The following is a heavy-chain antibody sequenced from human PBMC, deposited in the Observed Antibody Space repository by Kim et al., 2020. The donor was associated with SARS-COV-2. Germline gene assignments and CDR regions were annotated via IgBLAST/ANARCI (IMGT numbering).Heavy chain of an antibody. D-gene: IGHD6-13*01. Sequence: SVKVSCKASGGTFSSYAISWVRQAPGQGLEWMGGIIPIFGTANYAQKFQGRVTITADESTSTAYMELSSLRSEDTAVYYCAATEQQLVRGDYWGQGTLVTVSS. CDR2: IIPIFGTA. CDR1: GGTFSSYA. J-gene: IGHJ4*02. CDR3: AATEQQLVRGDY. V-gene: IGHV1-69*13.